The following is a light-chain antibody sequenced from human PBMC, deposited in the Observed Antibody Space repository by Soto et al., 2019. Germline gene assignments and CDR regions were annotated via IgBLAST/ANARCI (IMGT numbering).Light chain of an antibody. J-gene: IGKJ4*01. Sequence: DIQMTQSPSTLSASVGDRVTITCRASQSISSWLAWYQQKPGKAPKLLIFDASSLESGTPSRFSGRRSGTHFTLTINGLQPDDFATYYCQQYDNYTPLTFGGGTKVDIK. CDR2: DAS. CDR1: QSISSW. V-gene: IGKV1-5*01. CDR3: QQYDNYTPLT.